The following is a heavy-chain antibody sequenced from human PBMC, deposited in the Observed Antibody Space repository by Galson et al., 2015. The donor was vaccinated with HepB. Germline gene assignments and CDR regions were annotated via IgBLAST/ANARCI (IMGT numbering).Heavy chain of an antibody. CDR1: GFTFSTYA. Sequence: SLRLSCAASGFTFSTYAMSWVRQAPGKGLEWVSSFGGSGVSTYYADSVKGRFTISRDNSKNTLYLQMNSLRAEDTAVYYCAKGIILGSYYAAFDYWGQGTLVTVSS. D-gene: IGHD3-10*01. J-gene: IGHJ4*02. V-gene: IGHV3-23*01. CDR3: AKGIILGSYYAAFDY. CDR2: FGGSGVST.